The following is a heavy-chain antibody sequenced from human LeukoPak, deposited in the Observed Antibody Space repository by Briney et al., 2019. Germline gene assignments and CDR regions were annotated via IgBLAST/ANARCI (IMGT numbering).Heavy chain of an antibody. J-gene: IGHJ6*04. V-gene: IGHV3-48*03. Sequence: GGSLRLSCAASGFTFSSYEMNWVRQAPGKGLEWVSYISSSGSTIYYADSVKGRFTISRDNAKNSLYLQMNSLRAEDTAVYYCARDGTVTALVYYYGMDVWGKGTTVTVSS. CDR1: GFTFSSYE. CDR3: ARDGTVTALVYYYGMDV. D-gene: IGHD4-17*01. CDR2: ISSSGSTI.